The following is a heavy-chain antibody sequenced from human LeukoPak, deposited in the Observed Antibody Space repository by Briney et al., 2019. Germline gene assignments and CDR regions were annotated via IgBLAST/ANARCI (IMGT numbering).Heavy chain of an antibody. D-gene: IGHD3-10*01. CDR1: GGSISSYY. J-gene: IGHJ4*02. CDR2: IYASGNT. Sequence: SETLSLTCTVSGGSISSYYWSWVRQPAGKGLEWIGRIYASGNTNYNPSLKGRVTMTVDTSKNQFSLNLSSVTAADTAVYYCARVSNYYGSGSYRAYFDYWGQGTLVTVSS. CDR3: ARVSNYYGSGSYRAYFDY. V-gene: IGHV4-4*07.